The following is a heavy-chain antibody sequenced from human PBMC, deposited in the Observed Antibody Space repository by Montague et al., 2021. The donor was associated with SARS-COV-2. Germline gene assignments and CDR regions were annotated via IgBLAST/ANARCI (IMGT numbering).Heavy chain of an antibody. CDR3: AREVSIMARRRRRFDY. D-gene: IGHD3-10*01. CDR1: GFTFSSFA. V-gene: IGHV3-30*04. CDR2: ISYDGNDK. J-gene: IGHJ4*02. Sequence: SLRLSCAASGFTFSSFAMHWVRQAPGKGLEWVALISYDGNDKYYADSVKGRFTISRDNSKNTLYLRMNSLGAEDTAVYYCAREVSIMARRRRRFDYWGQGTSVTVSS.